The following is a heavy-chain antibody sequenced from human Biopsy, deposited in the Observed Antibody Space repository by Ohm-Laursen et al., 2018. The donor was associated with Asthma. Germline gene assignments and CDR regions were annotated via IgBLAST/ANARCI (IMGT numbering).Heavy chain of an antibody. D-gene: IGHD6-19*01. Sequence: SLRLSCAASGFAVSRDHMFWVRQAPGKGLEWVSVIYSGGKSHTADSVRGRFTISRDFSKNTLHLQMHSLRVEDTAVYYCARGDSSGWSHYYFDYWGQGTLVTVSS. J-gene: IGHJ4*02. CDR1: GFAVSRDH. V-gene: IGHV3-53*01. CDR3: ARGDSSGWSHYYFDY. CDR2: IYSGGKS.